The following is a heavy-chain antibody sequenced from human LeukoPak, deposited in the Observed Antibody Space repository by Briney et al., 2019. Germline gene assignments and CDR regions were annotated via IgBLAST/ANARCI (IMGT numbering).Heavy chain of an antibody. V-gene: IGHV3-30-3*01. Sequence: GGSLRLSCAASGFTFSSYAMHWVRQAPGKGLEWVAVISYDGSNKYYADSVKGRFTISRDNSKNTLYLLMNSLRAEDTAVYYCARSSAYYDSSGYYYDLDYWGQGTLVTVSS. D-gene: IGHD3-22*01. CDR1: GFTFSSYA. CDR3: ARSSAYYDSSGYYYDLDY. CDR2: ISYDGSNK. J-gene: IGHJ4*02.